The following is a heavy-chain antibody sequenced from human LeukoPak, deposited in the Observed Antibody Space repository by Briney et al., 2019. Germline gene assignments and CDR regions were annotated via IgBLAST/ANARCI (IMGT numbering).Heavy chain of an antibody. CDR1: GGSIKSNY. CDR3: ARGVPSTTMIVVVTTSHDAFDI. V-gene: IGHV4-39*07. CDR2: IYYSGST. J-gene: IGHJ3*02. Sequence: SETLSLTCTVSGGSIKSNYWSWIRQPPGKGLEWIGSIYYSGSTYYNPSLKSRVTISVDTSKNQFSLKLSSVTAADTAVYYCARGVPSTTMIVVVTTSHDAFDIWGQGTMVTVSS. D-gene: IGHD3-22*01.